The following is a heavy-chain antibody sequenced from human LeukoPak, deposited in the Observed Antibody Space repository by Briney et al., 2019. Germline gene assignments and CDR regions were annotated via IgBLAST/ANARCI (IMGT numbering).Heavy chain of an antibody. CDR1: GFTFSSYG. D-gene: IGHD3-22*01. CDR3: AKGGYYFDY. CDR2: ISYDGSNK. V-gene: IGHV3-30*18. J-gene: IGHJ4*02. Sequence: GGSLRLSCAASGFTFSSYGMHWVRQAPGKGLEWVAVISYDGSNKYYADSVKGRFTISRDNSKNTLYPQMNSLRAEDTAVYYCAKGGYYFDYWGQGTLVTVSS.